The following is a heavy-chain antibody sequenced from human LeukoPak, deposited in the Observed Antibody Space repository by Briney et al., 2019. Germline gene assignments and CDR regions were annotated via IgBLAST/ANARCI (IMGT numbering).Heavy chain of an antibody. J-gene: IGHJ4*02. Sequence: PGGSLRLSCAASGFTFSSYAMSWVRQAPGKGLEWVSGINWYGASTGYADSVKGRFTISRDNAKNSLYLQMNSLRAEDTALYYCARDSGVVANDHWGQGTLVTVSS. D-gene: IGHD5-12*01. CDR2: INWYGAST. V-gene: IGHV3-20*04. CDR1: GFTFSSYA. CDR3: ARDSGVVANDH.